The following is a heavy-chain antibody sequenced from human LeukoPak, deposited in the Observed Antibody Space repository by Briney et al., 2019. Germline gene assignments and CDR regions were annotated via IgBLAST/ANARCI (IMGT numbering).Heavy chain of an antibody. CDR3: ARDKGLPQAFDL. J-gene: IGHJ3*01. V-gene: IGHV4-61*08. CDR1: GGSISSGGYY. CDR2: ISYSGTT. Sequence: SETLSLTCTVSGGSISSGGYYWSWIRQHPGKGLEYIGYISYSGTTSYNPSLKSRVTISVDTSKNQFSLKLTSVTAADTAVYYCARDKGLPQAFDLWGQGTMVTVSS. D-gene: IGHD5/OR15-5a*01.